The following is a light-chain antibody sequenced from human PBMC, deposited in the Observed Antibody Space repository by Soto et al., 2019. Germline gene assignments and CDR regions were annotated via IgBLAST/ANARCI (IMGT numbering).Light chain of an antibody. CDR1: SSNIGAGYH. Sequence: VLTQPPSVSWAPGQRVTIYCTGSSSNIGAGYHVHWYQQLPGAAPKLIIFGDRNRPSGVPDRFYGSKSGTSASLAIPGLQAVHEADYYCQSSDSRLSGSDVFGTGTKGTVL. V-gene: IGLV1-40*01. CDR2: GDR. CDR3: QSSDSRLSGSDV. J-gene: IGLJ1*01.